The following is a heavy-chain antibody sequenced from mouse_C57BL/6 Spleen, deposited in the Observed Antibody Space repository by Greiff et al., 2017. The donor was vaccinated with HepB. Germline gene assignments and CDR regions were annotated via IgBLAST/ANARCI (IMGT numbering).Heavy chain of an antibody. Sequence: VQLQESGPGLVQPSQSLSITCTVSGFSLTSYGVHWVRQSPGKGLEWLGVIWRGGSTDYNAAFMSRLSITKDNSTSQVFFKMNSLQADDTAIYYCAKETYDYGSGWYFDVWGTGTTVTVSS. CDR3: AKETYDYGSGWYFDV. J-gene: IGHJ1*03. D-gene: IGHD2-4*01. V-gene: IGHV2-5*01. CDR2: IWRGGST. CDR1: GFSLTSYG.